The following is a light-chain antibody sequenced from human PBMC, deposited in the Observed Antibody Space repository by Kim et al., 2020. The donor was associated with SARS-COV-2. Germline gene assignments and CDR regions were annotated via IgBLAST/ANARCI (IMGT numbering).Light chain of an antibody. V-gene: IGLV2-23*01. CDR3: CSYAGSSTYVV. CDR2: EGS. CDR1: NSDVGSYNL. Sequence: QAITISCTGTNSDVGSYNLVSWYQQHPGKAPKLMIYEGSKRPSGVSNRFSGSKSGNTASLTISGLQAEDEADYYCCSYAGSSTYVVFGGGTQLTVL. J-gene: IGLJ2*01.